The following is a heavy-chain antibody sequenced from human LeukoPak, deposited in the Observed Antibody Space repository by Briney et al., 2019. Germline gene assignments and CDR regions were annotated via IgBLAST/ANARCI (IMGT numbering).Heavy chain of an antibody. CDR3: TTDLDY. V-gene: IGHV1-24*01. Sequence: ASVKVSCKASGYTXNELSIHWVRQAPGKGLEWMGGFDPEDGETIYAQKFRGRLTMTEDTSTDTAYMELSSLRSDDTAVYYCTTDLDYWGQGSLVTVSS. CDR1: GYTXNELS. CDR2: FDPEDGET. J-gene: IGHJ4*02.